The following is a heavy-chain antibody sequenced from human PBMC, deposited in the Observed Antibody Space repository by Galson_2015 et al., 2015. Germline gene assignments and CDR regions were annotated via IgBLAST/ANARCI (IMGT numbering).Heavy chain of an antibody. CDR1: GFTFDDYA. CDR3: ATGLPSSYMDV. V-gene: IGHV3-9*01. D-gene: IGHD1-1*01. J-gene: IGHJ6*03. CDR2: ISWNSGSI. Sequence: SLRLSCAASGFTFDDYAMHWVRQAPGKGLEWVSGISWNSGSIGYADSVKGRFTISRDNAKNSLYLQMNSLRAEDTALYYCATGLPSSYMDVWAKGPRSPSP.